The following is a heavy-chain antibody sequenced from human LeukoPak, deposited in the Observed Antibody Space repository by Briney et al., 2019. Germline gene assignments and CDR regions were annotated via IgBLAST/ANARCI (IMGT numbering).Heavy chain of an antibody. D-gene: IGHD2-2*01. J-gene: IGHJ4*02. Sequence: ASVKVSCKASGYTFTSYGISWVRQAPGQGLEWMGWISAYNGNTNYAQKLQGRVTMTTDTSTSTAYMELRSLRSDDTAVYYCARVIVVVPAANDGVGVFDYWGQGTLVTVSS. V-gene: IGHV1-18*01. CDR1: GYTFTSYG. CDR3: ARVIVVVPAANDGVGVFDY. CDR2: ISAYNGNT.